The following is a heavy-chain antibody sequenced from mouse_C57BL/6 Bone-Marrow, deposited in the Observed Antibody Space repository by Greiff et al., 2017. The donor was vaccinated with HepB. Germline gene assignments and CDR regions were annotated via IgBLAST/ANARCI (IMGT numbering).Heavy chain of an antibody. Sequence: EVKLEESGGGLVQPKGSLKLSCAASGFSFHTYAMNWVRQAPGKGLEWVARIRSKSNNYATYYADSVKDRFTISRDDSESMLDLQMNNLKTEDTAMYYCVRLTGPAYWGQGTLVTVSA. CDR1: GFSFHTYA. D-gene: IGHD4-1*01. J-gene: IGHJ3*01. CDR2: IRSKSNNYAT. V-gene: IGHV10-1*01. CDR3: VRLTGPAY.